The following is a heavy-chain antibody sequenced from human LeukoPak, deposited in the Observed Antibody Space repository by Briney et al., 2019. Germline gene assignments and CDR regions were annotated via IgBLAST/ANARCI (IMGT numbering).Heavy chain of an antibody. V-gene: IGHV1-2*02. Sequence: ASVKVSCKTSGYTFTGYYVHWVRQAPGHGLEWMGWINPKNDGTNSAQKFQGRVTMTRDTSFSTAYMELSRLRFDDTAVYYCAREVRGEFIIPMVRNHFDYWGQGTLVTVSS. J-gene: IGHJ4*02. CDR2: INPKNDGT. D-gene: IGHD3-10*01. CDR1: GYTFTGYY. CDR3: AREVRGEFIIPMVRNHFDY.